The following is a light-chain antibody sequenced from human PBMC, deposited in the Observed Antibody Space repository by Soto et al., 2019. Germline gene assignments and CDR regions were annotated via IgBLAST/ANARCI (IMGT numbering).Light chain of an antibody. CDR1: SSNIGSNP. V-gene: IGLV1-44*01. J-gene: IGLJ1*01. Sequence: HSVLTQPPSASGTPGQRVTISCSGSSSNIGSNPVNWYQQLPGTAPKLLMYSSDQRSSGVPDRFSGSKSGTSASLAISGLQSEDEAYYYCAARDDSLDGYVFGTGTKLTVL. CDR3: AARDDSLDGYV. CDR2: SSD.